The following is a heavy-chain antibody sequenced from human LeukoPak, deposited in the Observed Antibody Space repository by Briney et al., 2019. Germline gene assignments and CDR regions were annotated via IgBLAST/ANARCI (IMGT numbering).Heavy chain of an antibody. J-gene: IGHJ4*02. Sequence: SETLSLTCTVSGGSISSYYWSWIRQPPGKGLEWIGYIYYSGSTNYNPSLKSRVTMSVDTSKNQFSLKLSSVTAADTAVYYCAREAIAAAHFDYWGQGTLVTVSS. D-gene: IGHD6-13*01. CDR1: GGSISSYY. V-gene: IGHV4-59*12. CDR3: AREAIAAAHFDY. CDR2: IYYSGST.